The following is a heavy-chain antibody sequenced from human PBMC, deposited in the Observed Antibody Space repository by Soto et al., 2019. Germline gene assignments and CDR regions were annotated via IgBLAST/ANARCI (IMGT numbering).Heavy chain of an antibody. D-gene: IGHD3-10*01. V-gene: IGHV4-39*01. Sequence: QLQLQESGPGLVKPSETLSLTCTVSGGSISSSSYYWGWIRQPPGKGLEWIGSIYYSGSTYYNPSLKSRVTISVDTSKNQFSLKLSSVTAADTAVYYCARHPAYYYGSGSYYDYWGQGTLVTVSS. CDR1: GGSISSSSYY. CDR2: IYYSGST. J-gene: IGHJ4*02. CDR3: ARHPAYYYGSGSYYDY.